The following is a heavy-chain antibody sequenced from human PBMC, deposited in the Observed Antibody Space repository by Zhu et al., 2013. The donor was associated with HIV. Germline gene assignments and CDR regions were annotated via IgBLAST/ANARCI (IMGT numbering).Heavy chain of an antibody. Sequence: VQLVQSGAEVRKPGSSVTISCKASRETFNSYAISWLRQAPRQGLEWVAGFIPSFESPHYAPKFRDRVTLTADGSTTTVFMQIDNLRPDDTAVYYCARDVSTPSGSSSGDDYWGQGTLVTVSS. CDR3: ARDVSTPSGSSSGDDY. V-gene: IGHV1-69*01. J-gene: IGHJ4*02. CDR2: FIPSFESP. D-gene: IGHD6-6*01. CDR1: RETFNSYA.